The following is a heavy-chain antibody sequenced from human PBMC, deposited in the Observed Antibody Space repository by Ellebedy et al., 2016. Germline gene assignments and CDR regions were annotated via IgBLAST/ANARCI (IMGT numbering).Heavy chain of an antibody. D-gene: IGHD3-22*01. CDR3: ARVYYYDSSGYGYYFDY. J-gene: IGHJ4*02. CDR2: INPNSGDT. Sequence: ASVKVSXXASGGPFTGFYMHWVRQAPGQGLEWMGWINPNSGDTNYAQKFQGRVTMTRDTSIATAFMELSGLKSDDTAVYYCARVYYYDSSGYGYYFDYWGQGTLVTVSS. CDR1: GGPFTGFY. V-gene: IGHV1-2*02.